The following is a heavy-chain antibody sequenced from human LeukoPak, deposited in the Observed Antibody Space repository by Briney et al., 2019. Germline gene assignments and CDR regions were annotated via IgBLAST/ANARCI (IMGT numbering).Heavy chain of an antibody. D-gene: IGHD3-22*01. CDR2: IIPIFGTA. Sequence: PVKVSCKASGGTFSSYAISWVRQAPGQGLEWMGGIIPIFGTANYAQKFQGRVTITADESTSTAYMELSSLRSEDTAVYYCAREASYYYDSSGYPNWFDPWGQGTLVTVSS. J-gene: IGHJ5*02. V-gene: IGHV1-69*13. CDR3: AREASYYYDSSGYPNWFDP. CDR1: GGTFSSYA.